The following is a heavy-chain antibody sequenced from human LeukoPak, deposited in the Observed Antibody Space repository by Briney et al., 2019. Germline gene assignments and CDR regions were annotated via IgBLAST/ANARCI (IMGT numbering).Heavy chain of an antibody. Sequence: ASVKVSCKASGGTFSSYAISWVRQAPGQGLEWMGWISAYNGNTNYAQKLQGRVTMTTDTSTSTAYMELRSLRSDDTAVYYCAMHYYDSSGYLFWGQGTLVTVSS. CDR2: ISAYNGNT. D-gene: IGHD3-22*01. CDR1: GGTFSSYA. CDR3: AMHYYDSSGYLF. J-gene: IGHJ4*02. V-gene: IGHV1-18*01.